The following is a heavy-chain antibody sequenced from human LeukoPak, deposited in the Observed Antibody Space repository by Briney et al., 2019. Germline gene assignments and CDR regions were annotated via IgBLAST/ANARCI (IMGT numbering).Heavy chain of an antibody. D-gene: IGHD3-10*01. CDR3: ARDHWVVGEFDY. V-gene: IGHV1-69*13. J-gene: IGHJ4*02. Sequence: SVKVSCKASGGTFSSYAISWVRQAPGQGLEWMGGIIPIFGTANYAQKFQGRVTITADESTSTAYMELSSLRSEDTAVYYCARDHWVVGEFDYWGQGTLVTVSS. CDR2: IIPIFGTA. CDR1: GGTFSSYA.